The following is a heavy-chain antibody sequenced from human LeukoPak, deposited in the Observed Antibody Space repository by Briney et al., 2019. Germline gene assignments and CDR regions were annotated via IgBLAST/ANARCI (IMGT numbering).Heavy chain of an antibody. J-gene: IGHJ6*03. V-gene: IGHV4-4*07. CDR3: ARGWGSIVGARLGYYYMDV. Sequence: PSETLSLTCTVSGGSISSYYWSWIRQPAGKGLEWIGRIYTSGSTNYNPSLKSRVTMSVDTSKNQFSLKLSSVTAADTAVYYCARGWGSIVGARLGYYYMDVWGKGTTVTVSS. CDR2: IYTSGST. D-gene: IGHD1-26*01. CDR1: GGSISSYY.